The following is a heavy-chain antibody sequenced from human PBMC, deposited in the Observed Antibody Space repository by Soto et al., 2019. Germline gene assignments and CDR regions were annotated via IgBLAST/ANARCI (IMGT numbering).Heavy chain of an antibody. CDR1: GGSISSGGYY. CDR2: IYYSGST. J-gene: IGHJ4*02. V-gene: IGHV4-31*03. CDR3: ARAEIGDTAMVTFDY. Sequence: QVQLQESGPGLVKPSQTLSLTCTVSGGSISSGGYYWSWIRQHPGKGLEWIGYIYYSGSTYYNPSLKSRVTISVDTSKNRFSLKLSSVTAAHTAVYYCARAEIGDTAMVTFDYWGQGTLVTVSS. D-gene: IGHD5-18*01.